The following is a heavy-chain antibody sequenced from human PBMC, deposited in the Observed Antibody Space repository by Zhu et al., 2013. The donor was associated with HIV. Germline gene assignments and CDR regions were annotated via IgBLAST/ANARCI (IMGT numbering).Heavy chain of an antibody. J-gene: IGHJ6*02. V-gene: IGHV1-69*01. CDR2: IIPIFGTA. D-gene: IGHD3-10*01. Sequence: QVQLVQSGAEVKKPGSSVKVSCKAPGGTFSSYAISWVRQAPGQGLEWMGGIIPIFGTANYAQKFQGRVTITADESTSTAYMELSSLRSEDTAVYYCARDQVTMVRGAYYYYGMDVWGQGTTVTVSS. CDR3: ARDQVTMVRGAYYYYGMDV. CDR1: GGTFSSYA.